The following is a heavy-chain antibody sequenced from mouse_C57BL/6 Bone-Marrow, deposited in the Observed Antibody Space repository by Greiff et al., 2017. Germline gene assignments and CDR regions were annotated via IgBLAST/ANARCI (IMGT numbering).Heavy chain of an antibody. D-gene: IGHD2-4*01. J-gene: IGHJ2*01. CDR1: GYTFTSYW. Sequence: QVQLQLPGAELVMPGASVKLSCKASGYTFTSYWMHWVKQRPGQGLEWIGEIDPSDSYTNYNQKFKGKSTLTVDKSSSTAYMQLSSLTSEDSAVYYCAREGLRRGFDYWGQGTTLTVSS. CDR2: IDPSDSYT. CDR3: AREGLRRGFDY. V-gene: IGHV1-69*01.